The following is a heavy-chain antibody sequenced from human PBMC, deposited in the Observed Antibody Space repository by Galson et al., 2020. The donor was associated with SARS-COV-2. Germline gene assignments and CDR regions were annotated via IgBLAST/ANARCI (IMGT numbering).Heavy chain of an antibody. CDR1: GFTFSSYA. Sequence: GESLKISCAASGFTFSSYAMHWVRQAPGKGLEWVAVISYDGSNKYYADSVKGRFTISRDNSKNTLYLQMNSLRAEDTAVYYCARPKVQLWTWGYFDYWGQGTLVTVSS. V-gene: IGHV3-30*04. CDR2: ISYDGSNK. D-gene: IGHD5-18*01. CDR3: ARPKVQLWTWGYFDY. J-gene: IGHJ4*02.